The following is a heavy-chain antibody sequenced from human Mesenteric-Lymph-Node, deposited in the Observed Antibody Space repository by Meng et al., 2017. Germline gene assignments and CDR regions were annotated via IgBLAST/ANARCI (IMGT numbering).Heavy chain of an antibody. J-gene: IGHJ5*02. CDR2: ST. CDR3: ARVSQTWFDP. V-gene: IGHV3-74*03. Sequence: STKYADSVRGRFTISRDNDKNTLYLQMNSLRAEDTAVYYCARVSQTWFDPWGQGTLVTVSS. D-gene: IGHD1-14*01.